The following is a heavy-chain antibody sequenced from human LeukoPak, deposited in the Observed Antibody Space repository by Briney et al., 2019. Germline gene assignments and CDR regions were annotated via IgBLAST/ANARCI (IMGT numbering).Heavy chain of an antibody. CDR3: ARQLSGYITMVRGVIAPDY. CDR2: MNPNSGNT. CDR1: GYTFTSYD. J-gene: IGHJ4*02. Sequence: GASVKVSCKASGYTFTSYDINWVRQATGQGLEWMGWMNPNSGNTGYAQKFQGRVTMTRNTSISTAYMELSSLRSEDTAVYYCARQLSGYITMVRGVIAPDYWGQGTLVTVSS. V-gene: IGHV1-8*01. D-gene: IGHD3-10*01.